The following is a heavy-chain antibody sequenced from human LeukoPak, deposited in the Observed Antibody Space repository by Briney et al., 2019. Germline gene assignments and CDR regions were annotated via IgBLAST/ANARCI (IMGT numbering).Heavy chain of an antibody. CDR1: GFTFSSYA. V-gene: IGHV3-23*01. CDR2: ISGSGGST. D-gene: IGHD3-3*01. CDR3: ARDGNPYYDFWSGYLN. Sequence: GGSLRLSCAASGFTFSSYAMSWVRQAPGKGLEWVSAISGSGGSTYYADSVKGRFTISRDNSKNTLYLQMNSLRAEDTAVYYCARDGNPYYDFWSGYLNWGQGTLVTVSS. J-gene: IGHJ4*02.